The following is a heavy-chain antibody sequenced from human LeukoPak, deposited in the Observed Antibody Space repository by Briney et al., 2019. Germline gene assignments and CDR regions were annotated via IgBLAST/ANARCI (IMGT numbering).Heavy chain of an antibody. Sequence: SQTLSLTCTVSGGSIGSYYWSWIRPPPGKGLEWTGYIYYSGRTNYNPSLKSRVTISVDTSKNQFSLKLSSVTAADTAVYYCARGPNRYYFDYWGQGTLVTVSS. CDR1: GGSIGSYY. CDR2: IYYSGRT. CDR3: ARGPNRYYFDY. D-gene: IGHD2/OR15-2a*01. V-gene: IGHV4-59*01. J-gene: IGHJ4*02.